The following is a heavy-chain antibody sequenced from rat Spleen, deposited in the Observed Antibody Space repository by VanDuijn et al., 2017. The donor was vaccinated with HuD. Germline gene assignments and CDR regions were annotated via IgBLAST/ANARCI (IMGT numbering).Heavy chain of an antibody. CDR3: ARAYYDGSYYDY. D-gene: IGHD1-12*02. CDR1: VYSITSSYR. V-gene: IGHV3-3*01. Sequence: VQLKESGPGLVQPSQSLSLTCSVTVYSITSSYRWSWIRKFPGNKLEWMGYINSAGSTNYNPSLKSRISITRDTSKNQFFLQVNSVTTEDTATYYCARAYYDGSYYDYWGQGVMVTVSS. CDR2: INSAGST. J-gene: IGHJ2*01.